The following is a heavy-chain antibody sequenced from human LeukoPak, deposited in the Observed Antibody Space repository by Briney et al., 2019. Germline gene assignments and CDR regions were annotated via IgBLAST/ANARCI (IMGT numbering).Heavy chain of an antibody. D-gene: IGHD3-22*01. CDR2: IYYSGST. Sequence: PSETLSLTCTVSGGSISSYYWSWIRQPPGKGLEWIGYIYYSGSTNYNPSLKSRVTMSVDTSKNQFSLKLSSVTAADTAVYYCARSGSTVFYYYYYMDVWGKGTTVTVSS. V-gene: IGHV4-59*12. CDR1: GGSISSYY. CDR3: ARSGSTVFYYYYYMDV. J-gene: IGHJ6*03.